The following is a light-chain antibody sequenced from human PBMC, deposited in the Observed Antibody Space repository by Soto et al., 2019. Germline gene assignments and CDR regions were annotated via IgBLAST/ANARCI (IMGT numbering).Light chain of an antibody. Sequence: EIVLTQSPGTLSLSPGERATLSCRASQSVGSSYLAWYQQKAGQAPRLLIYAASRRATGIPDRFSGSGSGTDYTLTISRLEPDDFPVYYCQQYGSSFTFGPGTKVDIK. CDR3: QQYGSSFT. J-gene: IGKJ3*01. V-gene: IGKV3-20*01. CDR2: AAS. CDR1: QSVGSSY.